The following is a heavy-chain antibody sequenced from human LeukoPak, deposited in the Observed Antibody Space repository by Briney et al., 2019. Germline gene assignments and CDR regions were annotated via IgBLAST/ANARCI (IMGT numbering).Heavy chain of an antibody. V-gene: IGHV4-34*01. J-gene: IGHJ5*02. CDR3: ASGGDFWRGVGWFDP. CDR1: DGSFRGDY. Sequence: PSETLSLTCAVYDGSFRGDYWSWIRQPPGKGLEWIGEINQSGSTNYNPSLKSRVTISVDTSKNQFSLKLSSVTAADTAVYFCASGGDFWRGVGWFDPWGQGTLVTVSS. D-gene: IGHD3-3*01. CDR2: INQSGST.